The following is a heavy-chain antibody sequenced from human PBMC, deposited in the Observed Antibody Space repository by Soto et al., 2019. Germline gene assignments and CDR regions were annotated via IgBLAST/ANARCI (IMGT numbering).Heavy chain of an antibody. J-gene: IGHJ5*02. CDR3: ARWWVAATALMFNWFDP. V-gene: IGHV3-48*01. CDR2: ISSSSSTI. D-gene: IGHD2-15*01. CDR1: GFTFNSYS. Sequence: GGSLKLSFAASGFTFNSYSMNWVRQAPGKGLEWVSYISSSSSTIYYADSVKGRFTISRDNAKNSLYLQMNSLRAEDTAVYYCARWWVAATALMFNWFDPWGQGTLVTVPQ.